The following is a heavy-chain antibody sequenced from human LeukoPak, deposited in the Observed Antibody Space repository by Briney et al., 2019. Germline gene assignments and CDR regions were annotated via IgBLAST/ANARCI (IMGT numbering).Heavy chain of an antibody. J-gene: IGHJ5*02. D-gene: IGHD3-22*01. CDR1: GYTFTGYY. CDR2: INPNSGGT. CDR3: ARVGDSPYYYDSSGYFP. V-gene: IGHV1-2*02. Sequence: ASVKVSCKASGYTFTGYYMHWVRQAPGQGLEWMGGINPNSGGTNYAQKFQGRVTMTRDTSISTAYMELSRLRSDDTTVYYCARVGDSPYYYDSSGYFPWGQGTLVTVSS.